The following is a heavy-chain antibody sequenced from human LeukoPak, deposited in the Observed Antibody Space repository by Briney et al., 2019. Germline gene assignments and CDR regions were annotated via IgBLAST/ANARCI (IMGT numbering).Heavy chain of an antibody. CDR1: GDPISSYH. CDR2: FHYCGST. D-gene: IGHD6-13*01. V-gene: IGHV4-59*01. Sequence: PSETLSLPCIVSGDPISSYHWNWTRRPPGKGLEGLGYFHYCGSTNYHPPLKSRVTISVDTSKNQVSLKLRSVTAADTAVYYCARTTEGHSWRTRYYSYYMDVWGKGTTVTVSS. CDR3: ARTTEGHSWRTRYYSYYMDV. J-gene: IGHJ6*03.